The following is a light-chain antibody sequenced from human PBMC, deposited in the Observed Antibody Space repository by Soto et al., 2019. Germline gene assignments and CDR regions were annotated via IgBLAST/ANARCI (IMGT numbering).Light chain of an antibody. CDR3: QQNNNWPPTFT. V-gene: IGKV3-15*01. Sequence: EIVMTQSPASLSVSPGERATLSCRASQSVSSNLAWYQQKPGQAPRLLIYGASTRATGIPARFSGSGSGTEFTLTINSLQSEDFAVYYCQQNNNWPPTFTFGPGTKVDIK. CDR2: GAS. CDR1: QSVSSN. J-gene: IGKJ3*01.